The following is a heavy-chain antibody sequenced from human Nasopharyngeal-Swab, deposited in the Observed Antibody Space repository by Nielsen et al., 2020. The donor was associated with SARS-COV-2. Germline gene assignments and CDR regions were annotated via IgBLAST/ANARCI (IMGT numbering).Heavy chain of an antibody. Sequence: ESLKISCEGSGYSFTTYWIGWVRQMPGKGLEWMGIIYPGDSDTRYSPSFQGQVTISADKSISTAYLQWSSLKASDTAIYYCARHVGYCSSSSCYPGYNYMDVWGKGTTVTVSS. CDR2: IYPGDSDT. CDR3: ARHVGYCSSSSCYPGYNYMDV. CDR1: GYSFTTYW. V-gene: IGHV5-51*01. J-gene: IGHJ6*03. D-gene: IGHD2-2*01.